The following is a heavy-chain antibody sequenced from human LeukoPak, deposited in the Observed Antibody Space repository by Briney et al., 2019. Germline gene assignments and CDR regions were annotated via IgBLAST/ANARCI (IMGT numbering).Heavy chain of an antibody. J-gene: IGHJ5*02. CDR3: VRHGGTSSLISYSWFDP. D-gene: IGHD2-2*01. CDR2: IYYSGVT. CDR1: GGSIRDSAYY. Sequence: SETLSLACSVSGGSIRDSAYYWGWIRQPPGKGLDWTASIYYSGVTYFHPSLGSRASIFLDTSNNRFSLELTSVTAADTAVYYCVRHGGTSSLISYSWFDPWGQGILVTVPS. V-gene: IGHV4-39*01.